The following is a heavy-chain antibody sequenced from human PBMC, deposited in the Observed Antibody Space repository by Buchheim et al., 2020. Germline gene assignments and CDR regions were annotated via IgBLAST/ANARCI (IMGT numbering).Heavy chain of an antibody. CDR1: GGSISSSSYY. Sequence: QVQLQESGPGLVKPSETLSLTCTVSGGSISSSSYYWGWIRQPPGKGLEWIGSIYYSGSTYYNPSLKSRVTISVDTSKNQFSLKLSSVTAADTAVYYCARHVTVVEYYFDYWGQGTL. CDR2: IYYSGST. D-gene: IGHD2-2*01. J-gene: IGHJ4*02. V-gene: IGHV4-39*01. CDR3: ARHVTVVEYYFDY.